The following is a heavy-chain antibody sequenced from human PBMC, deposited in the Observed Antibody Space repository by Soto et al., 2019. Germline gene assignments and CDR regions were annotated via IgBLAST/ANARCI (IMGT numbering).Heavy chain of an antibody. J-gene: IGHJ6*02. CDR1: GGTFSSYA. V-gene: IGHV1-69*13. CDR3: AREEMATITVYYYYGMDV. CDR2: IIPIFGTA. Sequence: ASVKVSCKASGGTFSSYAISWVRQAPGQGLEWMGGIIPIFGTANYAQKFQDRVTITADESTSTAYMEPSSLRSEDTAVYYCAREEMATITVYYYYGMDVWGQGTTVTVSS. D-gene: IGHD5-12*01.